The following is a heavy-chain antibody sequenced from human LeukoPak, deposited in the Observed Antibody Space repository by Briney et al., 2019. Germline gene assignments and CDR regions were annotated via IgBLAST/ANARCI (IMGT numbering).Heavy chain of an antibody. CDR1: GGSFSGYY. V-gene: IGHV4-34*01. Sequence: SETLSLTCAVYGGSFSGYYWSWIRQPPGKGLEWIGEINHGGSTNYNPSLKSRVTISVDTSKNQFSLKLSSVTAADTAVYYCARGSQRPFDYWGQGTLVTVSS. CDR2: INHGGST. CDR3: ARGSQRPFDY. J-gene: IGHJ4*02.